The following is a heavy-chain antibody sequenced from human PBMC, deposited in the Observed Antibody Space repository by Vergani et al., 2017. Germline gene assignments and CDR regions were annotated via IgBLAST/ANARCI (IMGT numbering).Heavy chain of an antibody. V-gene: IGHV3-30*02. CDR1: GFTFSSYG. J-gene: IGHJ4*02. CDR3: AKEAPNYYESSLEDQQSDY. CDR2: IRYDGSNK. Sequence: QVQLVESGGGVVQPGGSLRLSCAASGFTFSSYGMHWVRQAPGKGLEWVAFIRYDGSNKYYADSVKGRFTISRDNSKNTLYLQMNSLRAEDTAVYYCAKEAPNYYESSLEDQQSDYWGQGTLVTVSS. D-gene: IGHD3-22*01.